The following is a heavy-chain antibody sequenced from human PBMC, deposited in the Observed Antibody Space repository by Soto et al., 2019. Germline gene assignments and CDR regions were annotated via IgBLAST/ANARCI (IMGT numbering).Heavy chain of an antibody. CDR3: ASRDPGTSVDY. CDR1: GGSFTSNNW. CDR2: IYRTGST. Sequence: KPSETLSLTCAVSGGSFTSNNWWTWVRQPPGQGLEWIGEIYRTGSTNYNPSLKSRVTISLDKSENQFSLKVTSLTAADTAVYYCASRDPGTSVDYWGQGTWVTVS. J-gene: IGHJ4*02. V-gene: IGHV4-4*02. D-gene: IGHD1-7*01.